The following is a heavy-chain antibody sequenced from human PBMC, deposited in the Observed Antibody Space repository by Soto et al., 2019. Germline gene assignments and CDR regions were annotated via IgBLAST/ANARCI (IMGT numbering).Heavy chain of an antibody. Sequence: SVKVSCKASGGTFSSYAISWVRQAPGQGLEWMGGIIPIFGTANYAQKFQGRVTITADESTSTAYMELSSLRSEDTAVYYCARLHDYGDYPFYYYYYGMDVWGQGTTVTVSS. CDR1: GGTFSSYA. D-gene: IGHD4-17*01. CDR3: ARLHDYGDYPFYYYYYGMDV. V-gene: IGHV1-69*13. CDR2: IIPIFGTA. J-gene: IGHJ6*02.